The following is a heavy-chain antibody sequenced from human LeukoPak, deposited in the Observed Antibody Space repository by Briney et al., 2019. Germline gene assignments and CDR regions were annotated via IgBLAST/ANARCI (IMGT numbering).Heavy chain of an antibody. V-gene: IGHV4-34*01. D-gene: IGHD3-10*01. CDR1: GGSFSGYY. J-gene: IGHJ4*02. CDR2: INHSGST. CDR3: ARGSTTVLLWFGGDGYYFDY. Sequence: PSETLSLTCAVYGGSFSGYYWSWIRQPPGKGLEWIGEINHSGSTNYNPSLKSRVTISVDTSKNQFSLKLSSVTAADMAVYYCARGSTTVLLWFGGDGYYFDYWGQGTLVTVSS.